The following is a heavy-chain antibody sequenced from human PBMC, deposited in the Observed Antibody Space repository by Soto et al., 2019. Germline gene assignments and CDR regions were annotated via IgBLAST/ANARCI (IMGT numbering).Heavy chain of an antibody. CDR3: ARTTYYDFWSGYYGDYYYYYMDV. J-gene: IGHJ6*03. D-gene: IGHD3-3*01. V-gene: IGHV1-69*02. Sequence: ASVKVSCKASGGTFSSYTISWVRQAPGQGLEWMGRIIPILGIANYAQKFQGRVTITADKSTSTAYMELSSLRSEDTAVYYCARTTYYDFWSGYYGDYYYYYMDVWGKGTTVTVSS. CDR1: GGTFSSYT. CDR2: IIPILGIA.